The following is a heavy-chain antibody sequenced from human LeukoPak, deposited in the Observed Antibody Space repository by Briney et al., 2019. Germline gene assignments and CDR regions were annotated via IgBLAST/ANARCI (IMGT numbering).Heavy chain of an antibody. Sequence: GGSLSLSCAASGFTFSSYWMSWVRQAPGKGLEWVANIKQDGSEKYYVDSGKGRFTISRDNAKNSLYLQLNSLRAEDTAVYYCAREEYCSSTSCYRDYFDYWGQGTLVTVSS. CDR2: IKQDGSEK. CDR3: AREEYCSSTSCYRDYFDY. CDR1: GFTFSSYW. D-gene: IGHD2-2*02. J-gene: IGHJ4*02. V-gene: IGHV3-7*01.